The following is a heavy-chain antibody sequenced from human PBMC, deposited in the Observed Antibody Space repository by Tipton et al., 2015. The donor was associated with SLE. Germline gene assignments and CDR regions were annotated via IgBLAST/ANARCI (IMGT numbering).Heavy chain of an antibody. Sequence: QLVQSGPEVKKPGASVKVSCKASGYTFTSYGISWVRQAPGQGLEWMGWISAYNGNTNYAQKLQGRVTMTTDTSTSTAYMELRSLRSDDTAVYYCARDSPATYYYGSGSYGDAFDIWGQGTMVTVSS. CDR2: ISAYNGNT. CDR1: GYTFTSYG. J-gene: IGHJ3*02. V-gene: IGHV1-18*01. D-gene: IGHD3-10*01. CDR3: ARDSPATYYYGSGSYGDAFDI.